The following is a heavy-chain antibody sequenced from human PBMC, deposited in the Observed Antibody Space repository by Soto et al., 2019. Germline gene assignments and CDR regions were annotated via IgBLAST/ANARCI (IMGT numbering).Heavy chain of an antibody. CDR2: IYPSVTT. V-gene: IGHV4-4*07. J-gene: IGHJ4*02. D-gene: IGHD2-15*01. CDR3: ARSALCSGGSCYFDY. Sequence: SETLSLTCTVSGDSITDYYWNWIRQPAGKGLEWIGRIYPSVTTDFNPSLKSRVTMSVDTSKIQFSLKLNSVTAADTAIYYCARSALCSGGSCYFDYWGQGTMVTVYS. CDR1: GDSITDYY.